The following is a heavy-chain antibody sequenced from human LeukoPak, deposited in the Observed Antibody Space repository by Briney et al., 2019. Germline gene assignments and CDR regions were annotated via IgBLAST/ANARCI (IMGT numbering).Heavy chain of an antibody. V-gene: IGHV1-69*13. CDR2: IIPIFGTA. D-gene: IGHD2-21*02. J-gene: IGHJ4*02. Sequence: ASVKVSCKASGGTFSSYAISWVRQAPGQGLEWMGGIIPIFGTANYTQKFQGRVTITADESTSTAYMELSSLRSEDTAVYYCATCGGDCYSSTQFDCWGQGTLVTVSS. CDR1: GGTFSSYA. CDR3: ATCGGDCYSSTQFDC.